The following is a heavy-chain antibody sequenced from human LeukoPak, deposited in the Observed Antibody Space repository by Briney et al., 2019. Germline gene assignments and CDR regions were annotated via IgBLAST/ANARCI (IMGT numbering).Heavy chain of an antibody. D-gene: IGHD2-21*02. Sequence: PSETLSLTCTVSGGSITGHYWTWIRQSPRKGLEWIGFVYDNGNTNYNSSLQSRVTMSVDTSTNQLSLKMTSVTAADTAIYYCARVFRGVVTSNWFDPWGQGTLVTVSS. CDR3: ARVFRGVVTSNWFDP. CDR2: VYDNGNT. J-gene: IGHJ5*02. V-gene: IGHV4-59*11. CDR1: GGSITGHY.